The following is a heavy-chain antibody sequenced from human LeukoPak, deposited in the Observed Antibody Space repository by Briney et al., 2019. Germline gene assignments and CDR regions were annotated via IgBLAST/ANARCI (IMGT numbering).Heavy chain of an antibody. CDR1: GYTFTYYY. J-gene: IGHJ4*02. CDR2: INPSVGST. CDR3: ARKDDYGLDY. D-gene: IGHD4-17*01. Sequence: VASVKVSCKASGYTFTYYYLQWVRQAPGQGLEWMGIINPSVGSTTYAQKFQGRVTMTRDTSTNTVYMELSSLRSEDTAVYYCARKDDYGLDYWGQGTLVAVSS. V-gene: IGHV1-46*01.